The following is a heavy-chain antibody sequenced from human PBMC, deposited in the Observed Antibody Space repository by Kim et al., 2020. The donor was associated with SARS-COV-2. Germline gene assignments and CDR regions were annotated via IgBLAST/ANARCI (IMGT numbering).Heavy chain of an antibody. D-gene: IGHD5-12*01. CDR3: ARDGDFGFDLDFFDY. V-gene: IGHV3-33*01. Sequence: ADSGKGRFTISRDNSKNTLYLQMNSRRVEDTAVYYCARDGDFGFDLDFFDYWGQGNLVTVSS. J-gene: IGHJ4*02.